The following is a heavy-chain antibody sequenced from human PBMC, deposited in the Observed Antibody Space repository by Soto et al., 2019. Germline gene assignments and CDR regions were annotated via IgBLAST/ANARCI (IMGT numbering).Heavy chain of an antibody. Sequence: GSLRLSCAASGFTFSSYSMNWVRQAPGKGLEWVSYISSSSSTIYYADSVKGRFTISRDNAKNSLYLQMNSLRDEGTAVYYCARVHSSGWYNNWFDPWGQGTLVTVSS. D-gene: IGHD6-19*01. CDR1: GFTFSSYS. CDR2: ISSSSSTI. CDR3: ARVHSSGWYNNWFDP. J-gene: IGHJ5*02. V-gene: IGHV3-48*02.